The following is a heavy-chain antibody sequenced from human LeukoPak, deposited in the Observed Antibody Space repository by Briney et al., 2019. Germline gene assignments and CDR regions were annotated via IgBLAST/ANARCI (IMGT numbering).Heavy chain of an antibody. J-gene: IGHJ5*02. CDR1: GGSITSIHYY. CDR2: IYYFGST. CDR3: ARMTCGGTCWWFDP. V-gene: IGHV4-39*01. Sequence: SETLSLTCTVSGGSITSIHYYWGWIRQPPGKGLEWIGNIYYFGSTYYNPSLRSRVTISVDTSKNQFSLKLSSVTAADTALYYCARMTCGGTCWWFDPWGQGTLVTVSS. D-gene: IGHD2-15*01.